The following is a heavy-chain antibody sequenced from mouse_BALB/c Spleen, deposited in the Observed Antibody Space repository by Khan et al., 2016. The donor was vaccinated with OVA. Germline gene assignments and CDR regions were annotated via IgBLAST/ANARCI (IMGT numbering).Heavy chain of an antibody. Sequence: VQLQESGAELVRPGVSVKISCKGSGYIFTDFSMHWVKRSHAKSLEWIGVISTYYGDSIYNQNFKDKATLTVDKSSSTAYMELARLTSEDSAIYYCARWSGNYRFAYWGQGTLVTVSA. J-gene: IGHJ3*01. D-gene: IGHD2-1*01. CDR2: ISTYYGDS. CDR3: ARWSGNYRFAY. V-gene: IGHV1S137*01. CDR1: GYIFTDFS.